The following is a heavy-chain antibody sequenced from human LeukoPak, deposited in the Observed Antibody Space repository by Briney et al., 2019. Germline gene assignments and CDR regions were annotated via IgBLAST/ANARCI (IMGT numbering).Heavy chain of an antibody. V-gene: IGHV1-8*01. D-gene: IGHD3-16*01. Sequence: ASVKVSCKASGYTFTSYDINWVRQATGQGLEWMGWMNPNSGNTGYAQKFQGRVAMTTDTSTSTAYMELRSLRSDDTAVYYCARDHGSPTLYYYYYYGMDVWGQGTTVTVSS. CDR1: GYTFTSYD. CDR3: ARDHGSPTLYYYYYYGMDV. J-gene: IGHJ6*02. CDR2: MNPNSGNT.